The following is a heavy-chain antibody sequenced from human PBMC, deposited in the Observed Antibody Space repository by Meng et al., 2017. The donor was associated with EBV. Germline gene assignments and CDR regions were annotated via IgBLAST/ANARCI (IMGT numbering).Heavy chain of an antibody. D-gene: IGHD3-10*01. J-gene: IGHJ4*02. Sequence: QVQLGRSAAEVQSPGSAVKGSCKTSGGLFSYYAISWVRQAPGRGLVWLGGFLPRLGAPNYAQKFHGRVKITADESTSTHYMDLSSLRSEDTAIYYCASESGRGYTPDYWGQGTLVTVSS. V-gene: IGHV1-69*01. CDR1: GGLFSYYA. CDR2: FLPRLGAP. CDR3: ASESGRGYTPDY.